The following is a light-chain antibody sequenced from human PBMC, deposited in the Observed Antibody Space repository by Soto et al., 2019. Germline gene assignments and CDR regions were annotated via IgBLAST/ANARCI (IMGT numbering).Light chain of an antibody. J-gene: IGLJ1*01. V-gene: IGLV2-18*02. CDR1: SSDVGSYNR. CDR2: DVS. CDR3: CSYAGSPYV. Sequence: QSVLTQPPSVSGSPGQAVAISCTGTSSDVGSYNRVSWYQQPPGAAPKLMIYDVSTRPSGVPDRFSGSKSGTTASLTISGLQAEDEADYYCCSYAGSPYVFGTGTKVTVL.